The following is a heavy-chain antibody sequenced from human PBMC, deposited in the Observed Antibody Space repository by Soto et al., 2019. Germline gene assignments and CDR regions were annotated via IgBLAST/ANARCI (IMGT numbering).Heavy chain of an antibody. CDR2: INAGNGNT. D-gene: IGHD6-13*01. CDR3: ARVVDSSSWNYFDY. Sequence: ASVKVSCKASGYTFTSYSMHWVRQAPGQRLEWMGWINAGNGNTKYSQKFQGRVTITRDTSASTAYMELSSLRSEDTAVYYCARVVDSSSWNYFDYWGQGTLVTVSS. J-gene: IGHJ4*02. V-gene: IGHV1-3*01. CDR1: GYTFTSYS.